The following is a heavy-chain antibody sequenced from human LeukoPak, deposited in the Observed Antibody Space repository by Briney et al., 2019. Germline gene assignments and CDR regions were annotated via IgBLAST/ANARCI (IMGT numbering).Heavy chain of an antibody. D-gene: IGHD3-16*02. J-gene: IGHJ4*02. V-gene: IGHV3-21*01. CDR2: ISSSSSYI. CDR1: GFTFSSYS. Sequence: GGSLRLSCAASGFTFSSYSMNWVRQAPGKGLEWVSSISSSSSYIYYADSVKGRFTISRDNAKNSLYLQMNSLRAEDTAVYYCARDSPGGRITFGGVIVSFDYWGQGTLVTVSS. CDR3: ARDSPGGRITFGGVIVSFDY.